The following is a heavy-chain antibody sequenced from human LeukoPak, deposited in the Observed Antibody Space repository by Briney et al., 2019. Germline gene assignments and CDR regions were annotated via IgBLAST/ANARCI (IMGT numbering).Heavy chain of an antibody. Sequence: SQTLSLTCAISGDSVASTSAAWNWIRQSPSRGLEWLGRTYYRSKWDNDYAVSLKGRITINADTSKNKISLYLNSVTPEDTAVYYCAREGLLLFDYWGQGTLVTVSS. CDR1: GDSVASTSAA. D-gene: IGHD2-15*01. J-gene: IGHJ4*02. CDR3: AREGLLLFDY. CDR2: TYYRSKWDN. V-gene: IGHV6-1*01.